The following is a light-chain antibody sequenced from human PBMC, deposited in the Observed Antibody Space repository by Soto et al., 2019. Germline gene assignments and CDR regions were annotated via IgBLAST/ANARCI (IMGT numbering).Light chain of an antibody. CDR3: SSYTSSSTLVV. CDR1: SSDVGGYNY. Sequence: QSALTQPASVSGSPGQSITISCTGISSDVGGYNYVSWYQQHPGKAPKLMIYEVSNRPSGVSNRFSGSKSGNTASLTISGLQAEYEADYYCSSYTSSSTLVVFGGGTKLTVL. J-gene: IGLJ2*01. CDR2: EVS. V-gene: IGLV2-14*01.